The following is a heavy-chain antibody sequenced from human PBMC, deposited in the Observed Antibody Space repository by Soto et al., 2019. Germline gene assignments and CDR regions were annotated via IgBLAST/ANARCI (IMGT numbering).Heavy chain of an antibody. CDR2: INHSGST. D-gene: IGHD1-20*01. CDR1: GGSFSGYY. J-gene: IGHJ4*02. Sequence: SETLSLTCAVYGGSFSGYYWSWIRQPPGKGLEWIGEINHSGSTNYNPSLKSRVTISVDTSKNQFSLKLSSVTAADTAVYYCARGGGAITGTLRTYYFDYWGQVTLVTVSS. V-gene: IGHV4-34*01. CDR3: ARGGGAITGTLRTYYFDY.